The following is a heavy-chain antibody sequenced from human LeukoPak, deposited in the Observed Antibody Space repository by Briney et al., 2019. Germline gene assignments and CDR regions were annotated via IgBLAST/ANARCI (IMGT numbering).Heavy chain of an antibody. CDR2: IYSSGST. Sequence: NPSETLSLTCTVSGGSISSSSYYWGWIRQPPGKGLAWIGSIYSSGSTYYNPSLKSRVTISVDTSKNQFSLKLSSVTAADTAVYYCARGPIPSASNTAMASYYFDYWGQGTLVTVSS. D-gene: IGHD5-18*01. J-gene: IGHJ4*02. CDR1: GGSISSSSYY. CDR3: ARGPIPSASNTAMASYYFDY. V-gene: IGHV4-39*01.